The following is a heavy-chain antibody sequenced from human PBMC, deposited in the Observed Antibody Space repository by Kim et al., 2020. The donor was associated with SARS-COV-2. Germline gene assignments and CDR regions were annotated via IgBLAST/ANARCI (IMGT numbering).Heavy chain of an antibody. Sequence: ASVKVSCKASGYTFTSYGITWVRQAPGQGLEWMGWISAYNGDTNYAQKLQGRVTMTTDTSTSTAYMELRSLRSDDTAVYYCAREGGWEGYYYGMDVWGQGTTVTVSS. D-gene: IGHD6-19*01. V-gene: IGHV1-18*01. J-gene: IGHJ6*02. CDR2: ISAYNGDT. CDR1: GYTFTSYG. CDR3: AREGGWEGYYYGMDV.